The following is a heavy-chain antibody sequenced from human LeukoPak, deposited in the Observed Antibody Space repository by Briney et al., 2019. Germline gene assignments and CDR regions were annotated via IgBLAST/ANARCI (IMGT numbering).Heavy chain of an antibody. V-gene: IGHV3-7*01. J-gene: IGHJ3*01. CDR2: IKQDGTEK. CDR1: GFTFRSYW. D-gene: IGHD3-22*01. Sequence: GGSLRLSCAASGFTFRSYWMSWVRQSPEKGLEWVANIKQDGTEKFYVDSVKGRFTISRDNAKNSLYLQINSLRAEDTAVYYCARGDYYDSSASFNDAFDVWGQGTMVTVSS. CDR3: ARGDYYDSSASFNDAFDV.